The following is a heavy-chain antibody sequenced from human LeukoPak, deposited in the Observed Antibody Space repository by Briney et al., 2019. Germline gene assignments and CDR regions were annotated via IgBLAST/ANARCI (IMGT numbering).Heavy chain of an antibody. D-gene: IGHD4-17*01. V-gene: IGHV1-69*13. CDR3: ARVDHYGDYEPFDY. CDR2: IIPIFGTA. J-gene: IGHJ4*02. Sequence: ASVKVSCKDSGGTFSSYAISWVRQAPGQGLEWMGGIIPIFGTANYAQKFQGRVTITADESTSTAYMELSSLRSEDTAVYYCARVDHYGDYEPFDYWGQGTLVTVSS. CDR1: GGTFSSYA.